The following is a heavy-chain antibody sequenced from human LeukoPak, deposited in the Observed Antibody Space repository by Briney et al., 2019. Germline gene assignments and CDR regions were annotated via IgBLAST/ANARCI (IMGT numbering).Heavy chain of an antibody. J-gene: IGHJ3*02. Sequence: GGSLRLSCAASGFTFSSYAMHWVRQAPGKGLEWVAVISYDGSNKYYADSVKDRFTISRDNSKNTLYLQMNSLRAEDTAVYYCAKDYYDSSGYRDDAFDIWGQGTMVTVSS. CDR3: AKDYYDSSGYRDDAFDI. CDR2: ISYDGSNK. CDR1: GFTFSSYA. D-gene: IGHD3-22*01. V-gene: IGHV3-30-3*01.